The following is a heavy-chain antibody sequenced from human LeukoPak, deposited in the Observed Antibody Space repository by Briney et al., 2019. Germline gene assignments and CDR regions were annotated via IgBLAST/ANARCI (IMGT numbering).Heavy chain of an antibody. D-gene: IGHD5-18*01. CDR1: GGSFSGYY. V-gene: IGHV4-34*01. Sequence: SETLSLTCAVYGGSFSGYYWSWIRQPPGKGLEWIGEINHSGSTNYNPSLKSRVTISVDTSKSQFSLKLSSVTATDTAVYYCARDWDTAMVRYDYWGQGTLVTVSS. CDR3: ARDWDTAMVRYDY. CDR2: INHSGST. J-gene: IGHJ4*02.